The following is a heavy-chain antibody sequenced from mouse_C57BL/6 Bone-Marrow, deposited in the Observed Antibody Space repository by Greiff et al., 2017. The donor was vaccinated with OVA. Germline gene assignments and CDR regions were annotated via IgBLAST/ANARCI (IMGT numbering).Heavy chain of an antibody. Sequence: EVQLQQSVAELVRPGASVKLSCTASGFNIKNTYMHWVKQRPEQGLEWIGRIDPANGNTKYAPKFQGKATITADTSSNTAYRQRSSLTSEDTAIYYWARSPIYYYGSSYPYWGQGTLVTVSA. J-gene: IGHJ3*01. V-gene: IGHV14-3*01. CDR1: GFNIKNTY. CDR3: ARSPIYYYGSSYPY. D-gene: IGHD1-1*01. CDR2: IDPANGNT.